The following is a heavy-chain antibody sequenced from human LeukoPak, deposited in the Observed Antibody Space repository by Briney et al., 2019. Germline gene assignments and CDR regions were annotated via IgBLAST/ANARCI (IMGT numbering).Heavy chain of an antibody. CDR2: IYYSGST. CDR3: ARCIQKVTAIPKYYFDY. J-gene: IGHJ4*02. Sequence: SEALSLTRTVSGGSISSGGYYWSWIRQHPGKGLEWIGYIYYSGSTYYNPSLKSRVTISVDTSKNQFSLKLSSVTAADTAVYYCARCIQKVTAIPKYYFDYWGQGTLVTVSS. D-gene: IGHD2-21*02. CDR1: GGSISSGGYY. V-gene: IGHV4-31*03.